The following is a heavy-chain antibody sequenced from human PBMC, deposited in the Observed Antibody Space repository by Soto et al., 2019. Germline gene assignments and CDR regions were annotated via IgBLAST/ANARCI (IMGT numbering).Heavy chain of an antibody. CDR3: ARDATFGTKGGSFDI. CDR2: MWYDGTNK. D-gene: IGHD3-16*01. Sequence: GSLRLSCXASGFTFRIYSMHWVRQSPGKGLEWVAVMWYDGTNKYYGESVKGRFTISRDNSENTLYLQMNSLRVEDTAVYYCARDATFGTKGGSFDIWGHGTLVTVSS. CDR1: GFTFRIYS. V-gene: IGHV3-33*01. J-gene: IGHJ3*02.